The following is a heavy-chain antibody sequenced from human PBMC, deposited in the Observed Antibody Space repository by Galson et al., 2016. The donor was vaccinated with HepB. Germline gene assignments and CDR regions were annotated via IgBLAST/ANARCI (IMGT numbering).Heavy chain of an antibody. CDR2: IYYSGST. CDR3: ARGRFRWRGGVIRSYYYYAMDV. J-gene: IGHJ6*02. D-gene: IGHD3-16*02. Sequence: SETLSLTCTVSGGSISSSRYYWAWVRQPPGKGLEWMGSIYYSGSTYYNPSLKSRVTISKDTSRSQFSLQLTSVTAADTAVYYCARGRFRWRGGVIRSYYYYAMDVWGHGTTVAVSS. CDR1: GGSISSSRYY. V-gene: IGHV4-39*07.